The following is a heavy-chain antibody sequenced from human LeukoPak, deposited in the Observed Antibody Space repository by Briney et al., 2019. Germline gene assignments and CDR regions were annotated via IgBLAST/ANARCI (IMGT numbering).Heavy chain of an antibody. V-gene: IGHV3-13*01. CDR2: IGTSADT. Sequence: PGGSLRLSCAASGFAFSTSDMHWVRQAAGKSLEWVSAIGTSADTYYPGSVKGRFTISRENAKNSLYLQMNSLRAGDTAVYYCARADKGGYYAYWGQGTLVTVSS. J-gene: IGHJ4*02. CDR3: ARADKGGYYAY. CDR1: GFAFSTSD. D-gene: IGHD3-3*01.